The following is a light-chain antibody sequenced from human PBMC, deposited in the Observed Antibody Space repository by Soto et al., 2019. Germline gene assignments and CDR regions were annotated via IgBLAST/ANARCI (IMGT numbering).Light chain of an antibody. Sequence: QSALTQPASVSGSPGQSLTISCTGTSSDVGGYNYVSWYQQHPGKAPKLMLYEVSNRPSGVSNRFSGSKSGNTAALTISGLQSEDEADYYCSSYTSSSTLVVVGGGTQLTVL. CDR1: SSDVGGYNY. V-gene: IGLV2-14*01. CDR3: SSYTSSSTLVV. CDR2: EVS. J-gene: IGLJ2*01.